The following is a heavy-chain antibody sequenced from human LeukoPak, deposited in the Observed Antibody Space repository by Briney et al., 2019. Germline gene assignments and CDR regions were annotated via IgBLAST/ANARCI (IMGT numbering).Heavy chain of an antibody. J-gene: IGHJ6*03. CDR3: ARGRQISGYYYYYYMDV. V-gene: IGHV3-23*01. CDR1: GFTFSSYA. D-gene: IGHD2-15*01. CDR2: ISGSGGST. Sequence: GGSLRLSCAASGFTFSSYAMSWVRQAPGKGLEWVSAISGSGGSTYYADSVKGRFTISRDNAKNSLYLQMNSLRAEDTAVYYCARGRQISGYYYYYYMDVWGKGTTVTVSS.